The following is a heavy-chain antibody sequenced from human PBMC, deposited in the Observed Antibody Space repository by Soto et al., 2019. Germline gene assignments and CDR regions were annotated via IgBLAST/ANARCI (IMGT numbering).Heavy chain of an antibody. CDR3: ARGLWASCYNY. CDR2: INHSGST. D-gene: IGHD2-2*02. CDR1: GASIRSYY. Sequence: PSETLSLTCTVPGASIRSYYWSWIRQPPGKGLEWIGEINHSGSTNYNPSLKSRVTISVDTSKNQFSLKLSSVTAADTAVYYCARGLWASCYNYWGQGTLVTVSS. V-gene: IGHV4-34*01. J-gene: IGHJ4*02.